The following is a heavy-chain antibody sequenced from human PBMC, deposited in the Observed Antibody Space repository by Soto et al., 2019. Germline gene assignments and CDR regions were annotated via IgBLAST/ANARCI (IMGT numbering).Heavy chain of an antibody. CDR2: IVVGSGNT. CDR3: AADQDIVVVVAAI. CDR1: GFTFTSSA. J-gene: IGHJ4*02. D-gene: IGHD2-15*01. V-gene: IGHV1-58*01. Sequence: SVKVSCKASGFTFTSSAVQRVRQARGQRLEWIGWIVVGSGNTNYAQKFQERVTITRDMSTSTAYMELSSLRSEDTAVYYCAADQDIVVVVAAIWGQGTLDTVSS.